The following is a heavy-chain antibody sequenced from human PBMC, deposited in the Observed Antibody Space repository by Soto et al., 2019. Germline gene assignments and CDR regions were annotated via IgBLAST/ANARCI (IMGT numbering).Heavy chain of an antibody. J-gene: IGHJ4*02. CDR1: GGSISSYY. CDR3: ARSGGGVTNLDY. D-gene: IGHD3-16*01. V-gene: IGHV4-59*08. CDR2: IYYSGST. Sequence: SETLSLTCTVSGGSISSYYWSWIRQPPGKGLEWIGYIYYSGSTNYNPSLKSRVTISVDTSKNQFSLKLSSVTAADTAVYYCARSGGGVTNLDYWGQGTLVTVSS.